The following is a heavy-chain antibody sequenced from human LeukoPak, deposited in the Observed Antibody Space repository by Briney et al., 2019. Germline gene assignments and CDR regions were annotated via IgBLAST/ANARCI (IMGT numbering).Heavy chain of an antibody. CDR1: GGSISSGGCS. Sequence: PSETLSLTCAVSGGSISSGGCSWSWIRQPPGKGLEWIGYIYYSGSTYYNPSLKSRVTISVDTSKNQFSLKLSSVNAADTAVYYCASSGYCSGGSCYTYFDYWGQGTLVTVSS. V-gene: IGHV4-30-4*07. CDR3: ASSGYCSGGSCYTYFDY. D-gene: IGHD2-15*01. J-gene: IGHJ4*02. CDR2: IYYSGST.